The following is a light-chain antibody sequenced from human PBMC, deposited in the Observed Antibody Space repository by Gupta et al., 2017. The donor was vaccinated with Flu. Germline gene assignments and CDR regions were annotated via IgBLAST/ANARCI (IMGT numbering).Light chain of an antibody. CDR2: ADD. Sequence: QSVFTQTPAVSAAPGQRVAISCSGRSSHIGGHSVSWYQQDPGTAPKLLIYADDKRPSGIPDRVSASKSGTTATLDITGLQTGDEADYFCGTWDRSLSAGGFGRGTKLTVL. CDR3: GTWDRSLSAGG. J-gene: IGLJ3*02. V-gene: IGLV1-51*02. CDR1: SSHIGGHS.